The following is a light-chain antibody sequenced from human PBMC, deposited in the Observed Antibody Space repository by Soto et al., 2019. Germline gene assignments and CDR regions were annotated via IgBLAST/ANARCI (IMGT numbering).Light chain of an antibody. V-gene: IGLV2-14*01. CDR3: GSYTSDNTVV. Sequence: QSALTQPASVSGSPGQSIPISCTGSSRDVGGYNYVSWYQQHPGKVPKLMIFEVSNRPSGVSSRFSCSKSGSTAYLTISGLQSEDEADYYCGSYTSDNTVVFGGGTKLTVL. CDR2: EVS. CDR1: SRDVGGYNY. J-gene: IGLJ3*02.